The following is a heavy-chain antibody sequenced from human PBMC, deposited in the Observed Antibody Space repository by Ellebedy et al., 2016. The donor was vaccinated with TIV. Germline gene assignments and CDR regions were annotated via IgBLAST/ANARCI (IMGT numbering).Heavy chain of an antibody. D-gene: IGHD5-24*01. J-gene: IGHJ4*02. Sequence: AASVKVSCKASGYTFTGYYIHWVRQAPGEGLEWMGRINPDRGDTDYAQKFQGRVTMTRDTSISTAYMEMGRLRSDDTAVYFCARGLGWLQRDSDYWGQGTLVTVSS. V-gene: IGHV1-2*06. CDR1: GYTFTGYY. CDR3: ARGLGWLQRDSDY. CDR2: INPDRGDT.